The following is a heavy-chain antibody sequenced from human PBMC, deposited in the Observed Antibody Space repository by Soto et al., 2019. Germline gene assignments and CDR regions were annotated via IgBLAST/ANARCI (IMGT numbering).Heavy chain of an antibody. Sequence: GGSLRLSCAASGFTFDDYAMHWVRQAPGKGLEWVSGISWNSGSIGYADSVKGRFTISRDNAKNSLYLQMNSLRAEDTALYYCAKDMVSYGSSDMDVWGQGTTVTVSS. D-gene: IGHD5-18*01. J-gene: IGHJ6*02. CDR1: GFTFDDYA. CDR2: ISWNSGSI. CDR3: AKDMVSYGSSDMDV. V-gene: IGHV3-9*01.